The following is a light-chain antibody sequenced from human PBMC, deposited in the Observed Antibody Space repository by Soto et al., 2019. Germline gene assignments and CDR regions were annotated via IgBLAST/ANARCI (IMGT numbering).Light chain of an antibody. J-gene: IGLJ1*01. V-gene: IGLV2-11*01. CDR3: CSYAGGYIYL. Sequence: QSALTQPRSVSGSPGQSVTISCTGTGNDVGAYNYVSWYQQHPGRPPKLMIYDVTKWPSGVPERFSGSKSGNTASLTISGLKADDEADYFCCSYAGGYIYLFGTGTKVTFL. CDR1: GNDVGAYNY. CDR2: DVT.